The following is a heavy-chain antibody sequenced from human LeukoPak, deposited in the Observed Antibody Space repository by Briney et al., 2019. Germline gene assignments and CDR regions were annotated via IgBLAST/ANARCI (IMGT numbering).Heavy chain of an antibody. Sequence: PETLSLTCTVSGGSISTYYWSWIRQPPGKGLEWIGYMYSSGSTNYNPSLKSRVTLSLDTSKNQFSLKLSSVTAADTAVYYCARGRTTYYSDSVAYYRDAFDIWGQGTMVTVSS. CDR1: GGSISTYY. CDR2: MYSSGST. D-gene: IGHD3-22*01. CDR3: ARGRTTYYSDSVAYYRDAFDI. J-gene: IGHJ3*02. V-gene: IGHV4-59*01.